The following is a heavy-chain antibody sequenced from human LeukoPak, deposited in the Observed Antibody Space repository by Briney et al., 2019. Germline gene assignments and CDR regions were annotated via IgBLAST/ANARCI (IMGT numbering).Heavy chain of an antibody. J-gene: IGHJ3*02. CDR1: GFTFSDYY. D-gene: IGHD2-21*02. CDR2: ISSSGSTI. V-gene: IGHV3-11*01. Sequence: GGSLRLSCAASGFTFSDYYMSWIRQAPGKGLEGVSYISSSGSTIYYADSVKGRFTISRDNAKNSLYLQMNSLRAEDTAVYYCARDAEVVVTASGVAFDIWGQGTMVTVSS. CDR3: ARDAEVVVTASGVAFDI.